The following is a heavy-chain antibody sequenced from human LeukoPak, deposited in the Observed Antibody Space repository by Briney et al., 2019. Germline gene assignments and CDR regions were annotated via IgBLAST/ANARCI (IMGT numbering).Heavy chain of an antibody. CDR2: IYYSGST. D-gene: IGHD6-13*01. V-gene: IGHV4-59*08. CDR3: ARLGPGYSSTWSTDAFAI. J-gene: IGHJ3*02. Sequence: SETLSLTCSVSGGAISSYFWSWIRQPPGKGLEWIGYIYYSGSTNYNPSLKSRVTISVDTSKNQLSLKLRSVTAADTAVYYCARLGPGYSSTWSTDAFAIWGQGTVVTVSS. CDR1: GGAISSYF.